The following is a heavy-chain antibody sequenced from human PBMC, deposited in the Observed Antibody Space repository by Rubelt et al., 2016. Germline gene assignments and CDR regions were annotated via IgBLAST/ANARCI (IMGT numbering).Heavy chain of an antibody. D-gene: IGHD6-13*01. CDR2: VSAYNGNT. J-gene: IGHJ4*02. CDR1: GYTFSNYG. V-gene: IGHV1-18*01. Sequence: SEAEVKKPGASVKVSCKASGYTFSNYGVTWVRQAPGQGLEWMGWVSAYNGNTNSVQKLQGRLPMTTDTSTNTAYMELRSLRSDDTAVYYCARDPLPYSSSWYGSDYWGQGTLVTVSS. CDR3: ARDPLPYSSSWYGSDY.